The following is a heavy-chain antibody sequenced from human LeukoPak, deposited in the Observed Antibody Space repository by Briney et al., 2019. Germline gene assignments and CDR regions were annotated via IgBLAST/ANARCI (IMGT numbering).Heavy chain of an antibody. CDR3: ARFDYAKLDY. CDR2: IYTSGST. V-gene: IGHV4-30-2*03. CDR1: GGSITSGDYS. D-gene: IGHD4-17*01. J-gene: IGHJ4*02. Sequence: SQTLSLTCAVSGGSITSGDYSWSWIRQPPGKGLEWIGLIYTSGSTNYNPSLKSRVTISVDTSKNQFSLKLSSVTAADTAVYYCARFDYAKLDYWGQGTLVTVSS.